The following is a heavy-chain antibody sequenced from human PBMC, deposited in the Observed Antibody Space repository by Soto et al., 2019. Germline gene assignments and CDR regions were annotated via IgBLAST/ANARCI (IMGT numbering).Heavy chain of an antibody. D-gene: IGHD1-20*01. CDR2: IVVGNGNT. Sequence: SVKVSCKASGFTFTSSAVLWVRQARGQRLEWIGWIVVGNGNTNYAQRFQERVTITRDMSTSTAYMELSSLRSEDTAVYYCAAGPNNLIDYWGQGTLVTVSS. J-gene: IGHJ4*02. CDR3: AAGPNNLIDY. CDR1: GFTFTSSA. V-gene: IGHV1-58*01.